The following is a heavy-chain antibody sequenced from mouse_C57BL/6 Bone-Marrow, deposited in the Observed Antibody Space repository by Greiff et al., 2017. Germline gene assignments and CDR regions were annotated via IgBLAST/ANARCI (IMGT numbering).Heavy chain of an antibody. CDR3: ARYLWLLDY. CDR2: IDPSDSYT. CDR1: GYTFTSYW. D-gene: IGHD1-1*02. J-gene: IGHJ2*01. Sequence: QVQLKQSGAELVKPGASVKLSCKASGYTFTSYWMQWVKQRPGQGLEWIGEIDPSDSYTNYNQKFKGKATLTVDTSSSTAYMQLSSLTSEDSAVYYCARYLWLLDYWGQGTTLTVSS. V-gene: IGHV1-50*01.